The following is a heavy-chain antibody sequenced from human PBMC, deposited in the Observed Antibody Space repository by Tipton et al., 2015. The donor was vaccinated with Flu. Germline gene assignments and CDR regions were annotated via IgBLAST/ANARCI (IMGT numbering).Heavy chain of an antibody. V-gene: IGHV3-53*01. CDR2: IYSAGSA. Sequence: QLVQSGGGLIQPGGSLKLSCAASGFTVSSNSMSWVRQAPGKGLEWVSLIYSAGSAYYADSVKGRFTVSRDNSKNTLYLQMNGLRAEDTAVYYCARVMTAVYYYGMDVWGQGTTVTVSS. CDR3: ARVMTAVYYYGMDV. J-gene: IGHJ6*02. D-gene: IGHD4-11*01. CDR1: GFTVSSNS.